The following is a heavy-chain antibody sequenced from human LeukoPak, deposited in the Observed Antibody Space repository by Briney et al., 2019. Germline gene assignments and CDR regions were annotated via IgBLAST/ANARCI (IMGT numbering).Heavy chain of an antibody. CDR2: MYPGDSDT. V-gene: IGHV5-51*01. CDR3: AASTYGSGSYVGFDS. CDR1: GYTFTNYW. J-gene: IGHJ4*02. D-gene: IGHD3-10*01. Sequence: GESLKISCKASGYTFTNYWIGWVRQMPGKGLEWMGIMYPGDSDTRYSPSFQGQVTISADKSISTAYLQWSSLKASDAAMYYCAASTYGSGSYVGFDSWGQGTLVTVSS.